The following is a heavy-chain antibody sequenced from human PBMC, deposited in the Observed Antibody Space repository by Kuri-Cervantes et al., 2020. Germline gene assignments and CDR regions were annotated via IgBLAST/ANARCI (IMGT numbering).Heavy chain of an antibody. CDR2: IWYGGSNK. CDR1: GFTFSNYG. CDR3: ARDYYGSGNLAGMDV. Sequence: GGSLRLSCAASGFTFSNYGMHWVRQAPGKGLEWVAVIWYGGSNKNYADSVKGRFTISRDNSKNTLSLQMNSLRVEDPAVYYCARDYYGSGNLAGMDVWGQGTTVTVSS. D-gene: IGHD3-10*01. J-gene: IGHJ6*02. V-gene: IGHV3-33*01.